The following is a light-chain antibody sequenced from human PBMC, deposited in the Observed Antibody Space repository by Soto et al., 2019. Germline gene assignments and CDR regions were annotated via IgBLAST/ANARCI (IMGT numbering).Light chain of an antibody. CDR3: QQYGSSPWT. V-gene: IGKV3-20*01. Sequence: EIVLTQSPATLSVSPGERATLSCRASQSVSSYLAWYQQKPGQAPRLLIYDASNRATGIPARFSGSGSGTDFTLTISRLEPEDFEVYYCQQYGSSPWTSGQGTKVDIK. CDR2: DAS. J-gene: IGKJ1*01. CDR1: QSVSSY.